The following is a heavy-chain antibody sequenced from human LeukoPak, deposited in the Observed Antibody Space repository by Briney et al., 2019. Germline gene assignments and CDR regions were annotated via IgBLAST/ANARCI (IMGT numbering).Heavy chain of an antibody. V-gene: IGHV4-39*01. D-gene: IGHD1-20*01. CDR2: IYYSGST. CDR1: GGSISSSSYY. Sequence: SETLSLTCTVSGGSISSSSYYWGWIRQPPGKGLEWIGSIYYSGSTYYNPSLKSRVTISVDTSKNQFSLKLSSVTAADTAVYYCAVSLARGWSVYFDYWGQGTLVTVSS. CDR3: AVSLARGWSVYFDY. J-gene: IGHJ4*02.